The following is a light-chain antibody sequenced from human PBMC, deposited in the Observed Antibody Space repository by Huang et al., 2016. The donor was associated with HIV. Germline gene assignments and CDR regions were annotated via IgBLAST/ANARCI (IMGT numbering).Light chain of an antibody. CDR1: QSVFNNNY. CDR3: QQYGSSLA. J-gene: IGKJ1*01. V-gene: IGKV3-20*01. Sequence: EIVLTQSPGILSLSPGESATLSCRASQSVFNNNYLAWYQQKHGQAPRLLIFGASSTATGISDRCRGSGSGTDFTLTISRLEPEDFAVYYCQQYGSSLAFGPGTKVEIK. CDR2: GAS.